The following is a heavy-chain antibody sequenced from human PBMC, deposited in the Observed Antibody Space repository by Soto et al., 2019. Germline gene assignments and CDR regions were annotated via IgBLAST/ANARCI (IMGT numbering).Heavy chain of an antibody. D-gene: IGHD3-16*02. Sequence: GESLKISCQRSGYSFTSYWINWVRQMPGKGLEWMGRIEPSDSYANYSPSFQGHVTISVDKSINTAYLQWSSLKASDTAMYYCARPYDSVWESHRYSGGLDVWGQGTTVTVS. CDR3: ARPYDSVWESHRYSGGLDV. J-gene: IGHJ6*02. V-gene: IGHV5-10-1*01. CDR1: GYSFTSYW. CDR2: IEPSDSYA.